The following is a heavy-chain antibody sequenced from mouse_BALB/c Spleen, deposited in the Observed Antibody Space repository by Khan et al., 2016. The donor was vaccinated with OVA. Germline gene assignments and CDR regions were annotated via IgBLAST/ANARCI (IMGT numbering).Heavy chain of an antibody. D-gene: IGHD1-1*01. CDR2: ISYSGNT. J-gene: IGHJ2*01. CDR3: ARVYGGDFDY. V-gene: IGHV3-2*02. CDR1: GYSITSDYA. Sequence: EVKLLESGPGLVKPSQSLSLTCTVTGYSITSDYAWNWIRQFPGNKLEWMGFISYSGNTKYNPSLKSRISITRDTSKNQFFLQLNSVTFEDTATYYCARVYGGDFDYWGQGTALTVSS.